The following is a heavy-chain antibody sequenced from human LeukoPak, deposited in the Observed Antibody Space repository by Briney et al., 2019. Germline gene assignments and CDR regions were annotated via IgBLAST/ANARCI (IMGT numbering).Heavy chain of an antibody. CDR2: IYYSGST. J-gene: IGHJ4*02. V-gene: IGHV4-59*01. Sequence: SETLSLTCTVSGGSISSYYWSWIRQPPGKGLEWSGEIYYSGSTNYNPSLKSRVTISVDTSKNQFSLKLSSVTAADTAVYYCARAQDYGGNLLDYWGEGSLVTASS. CDR1: GGSISSYY. D-gene: IGHD4-23*01. CDR3: ARAQDYGGNLLDY.